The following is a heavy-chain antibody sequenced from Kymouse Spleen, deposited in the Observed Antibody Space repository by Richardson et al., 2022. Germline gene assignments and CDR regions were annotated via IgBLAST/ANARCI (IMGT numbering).Heavy chain of an antibody. D-gene: IGHD1-1*01,IGHD1-20*01,IGHD1-7*01. V-gene: IGHV4-59*01. CDR3: ARRTGTNWFDP. J-gene: IGHJ5*02. CDR2: IYYSGST. CDR1: GGSISSYY. Sequence: QVQLQESGPGLVKPSETLSLTCTVSGGSISSYYWSWIRQPPGKGLEWIGYIYYSGSTNYNPSLKSRVTISVDTSKNQFSLKLSSVTAADTAVYYCARRTGTNWFDPWGQGTLVTVSS.